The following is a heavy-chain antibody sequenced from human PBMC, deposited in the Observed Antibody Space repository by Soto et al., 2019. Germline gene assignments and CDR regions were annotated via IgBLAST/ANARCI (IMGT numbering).Heavy chain of an antibody. CDR3: ASGASRWYPYFFDS. Sequence: SVKVSCKASEGTFNSYAIAWVRQAPGQGLEWMGGIIPYYNTLNYAQKFQDRVTITADDSTNTVYMELGSLRSDDTAVYFCASGASRWYPYFFDSWAQGTLVTVSS. D-gene: IGHD6-13*01. V-gene: IGHV1-69*13. J-gene: IGHJ4*02. CDR2: IIPYYNTL. CDR1: EGTFNSYA.